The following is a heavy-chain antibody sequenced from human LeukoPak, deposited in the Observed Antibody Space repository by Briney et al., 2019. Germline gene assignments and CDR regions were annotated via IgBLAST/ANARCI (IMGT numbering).Heavy chain of an antibody. CDR3: ARDVGYYYGSGSYYTPSLDY. V-gene: IGHV1-2*02. CDR1: GYTFTGYY. D-gene: IGHD3-10*01. J-gene: IGHJ4*02. CDR2: INPNSGGT. Sequence: ASVKVSCQASGYTFTGYYMHWVRQAPGQGVEWMGWINPNSGGTNYAQKFQGRVTMTRDTSISTAYMELSRLRSDDTAVYYCARDVGYYYGSGSYYTPSLDYWGQGTLVTVSS.